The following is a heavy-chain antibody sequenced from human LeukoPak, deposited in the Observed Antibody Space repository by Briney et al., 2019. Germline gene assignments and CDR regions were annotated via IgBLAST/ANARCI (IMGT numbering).Heavy chain of an antibody. CDR1: RFRLTSYG. V-gene: IGHV3-23*01. Sequence: GGSLRLSCGVSRFRLTSYGMSWVRQAPGRGLEWVSVISNSGYNSEYADSVKGRFTISRDTSGNTLYLQMNSLRPEDTAMYYCARHSGSYVYYYFDFWGQGTLVTVSS. D-gene: IGHD1-26*01. J-gene: IGHJ4*02. CDR2: ISNSGYNS. CDR3: ARHSGSYVYYYFDF.